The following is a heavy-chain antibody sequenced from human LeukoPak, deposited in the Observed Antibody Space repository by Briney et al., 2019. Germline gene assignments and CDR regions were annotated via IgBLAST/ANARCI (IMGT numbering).Heavy chain of an antibody. CDR3: AKTRGSSSTTGG. V-gene: IGHV3-23*01. Sequence: GGSLRLSCAASGFTFSSYAMSWVRQAPGNGLEWVSAISGSGGSTYYADSVKGRFTISRDNSKNTLYLQMNSLRAEDTAVYYCAKTRGSSSTTGGWGQGTLVTVSS. CDR1: GFTFSSYA. J-gene: IGHJ4*02. CDR2: ISGSGGST. D-gene: IGHD6-6*01.